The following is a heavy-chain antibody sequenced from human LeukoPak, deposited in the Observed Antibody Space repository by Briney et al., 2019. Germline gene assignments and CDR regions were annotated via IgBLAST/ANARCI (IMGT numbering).Heavy chain of an antibody. CDR1: GFTFSSYSMN. V-gene: IGHV4-39*01. CDR3: ARHIGDSSGYLDAFDI. J-gene: IGHJ3*02. CDR2: IYYSGST. Sequence: PGGSLRLSCAASGFTFSSYSMNWVRQPPGKGLEWIGSIYYSGSTYYNPSLKSRVTISVDTSKNQFSLKLSSVTAADTAVYYCARHIGDSSGYLDAFDIWGQGTMVTVSS. D-gene: IGHD3-22*01.